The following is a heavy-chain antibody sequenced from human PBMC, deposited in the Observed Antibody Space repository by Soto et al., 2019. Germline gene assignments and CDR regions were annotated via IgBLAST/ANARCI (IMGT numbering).Heavy chain of an antibody. CDR3: ARVGQLNWFDP. D-gene: IGHD2-2*01. CDR2: IYYSGST. J-gene: IGHJ5*02. Sequence: PSETLSLTCTVSGGSISSYYWSWIRQPPGKGLEWIGYIYYSGSTNYNPSLKSRVTISVDTSKNQFSLKLSSVTAADTAVYYCARVGQLNWFDPRGQGTLVTVSS. CDR1: GGSISSYY. V-gene: IGHV4-59*01.